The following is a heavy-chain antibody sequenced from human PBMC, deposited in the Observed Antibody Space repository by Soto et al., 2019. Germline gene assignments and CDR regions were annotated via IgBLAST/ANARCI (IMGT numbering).Heavy chain of an antibody. D-gene: IGHD3-10*01. CDR1: GYTFIGYY. J-gene: IGHJ3*02. V-gene: IGHV1-2*04. Sequence: SGKVPCNASGYTFIGYYMDWVRQAPGQGLEWMGWINPNSGGTNYAQKFQGCFNMTRDTSISTAYMELSRLRSDETAVYYCARVRRDRGADAFDIWGQGTMVTVSS. CDR3: ARVRRDRGADAFDI. CDR2: INPNSGGT.